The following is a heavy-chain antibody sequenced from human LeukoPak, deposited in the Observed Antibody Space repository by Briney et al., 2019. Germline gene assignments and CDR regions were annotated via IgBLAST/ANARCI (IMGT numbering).Heavy chain of an antibody. Sequence: GGSLRLSCAASGFTVSNNYMSWVRQPPGEGLEWVSVIYSGGTKYYADSVKGRFTISRHNSKNTLYLQMNSLRGEDTAVYYCARTTEGHYFDYWGQGTLVTVSS. CDR3: ARTTEGHYFDY. D-gene: IGHD4-17*01. CDR1: GFTVSNNY. V-gene: IGHV3-53*04. CDR2: IYSGGTK. J-gene: IGHJ4*02.